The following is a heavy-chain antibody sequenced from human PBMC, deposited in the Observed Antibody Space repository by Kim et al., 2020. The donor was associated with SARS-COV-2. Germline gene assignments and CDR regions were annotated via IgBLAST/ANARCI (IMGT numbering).Heavy chain of an antibody. CDR1: GFTFSSYS. V-gene: IGHV3-21*04. Sequence: GGSLRLSCATSGFTFSSYSMNWVRQAPGKGLEWVSSINTVGGSTSYADSARGRFTTFRDNARNSLYMQMNNVIAEDTAVYSCVREDTTYLELDYWGQGTLVIVSS. J-gene: IGHJ4*02. CDR3: VREDTTYLELDY. CDR2: INTVGGST. D-gene: IGHD3-3*01.